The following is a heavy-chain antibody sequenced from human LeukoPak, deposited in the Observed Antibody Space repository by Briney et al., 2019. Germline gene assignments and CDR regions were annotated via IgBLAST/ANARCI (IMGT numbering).Heavy chain of an antibody. CDR3: ARGGFSSSKDFYYYYGMDV. CDR2: IYYTGST. J-gene: IGHJ6*02. V-gene: IGHV4-61*01. Sequence: SETPSLTCTVSGGSVSSGSYYWSWIRQPPGKGLEWIGYIYYTGSTNYNPSLKSRVTISVDTSKNQFSLKLNSVTAADTAVYYCARGGFSSSKDFYYYYGMDVWGQGTTVTVSS. D-gene: IGHD6-13*01. CDR1: GGSVSSGSYY.